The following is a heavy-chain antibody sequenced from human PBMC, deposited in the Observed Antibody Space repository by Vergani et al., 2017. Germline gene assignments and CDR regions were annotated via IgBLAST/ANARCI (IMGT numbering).Heavy chain of an antibody. D-gene: IGHD3-16*01. CDR1: GDSISRGYY. CDR2: VFHSGRA. V-gene: IGHV4-38-2*02. Sequence: QVHLQESGPGLVKPSETLSLMCSVSGDSISRGYYWGWIRQPPGKGLEWIANVFHSGRAYYNPSLRRRVTISVETSKNQFSLRLTTLIAADTAVYYCARQFWVSQGVGAFETWGRGTEVSVSS. J-gene: IGHJ3*02. CDR3: ARQFWVSQGVGAFET.